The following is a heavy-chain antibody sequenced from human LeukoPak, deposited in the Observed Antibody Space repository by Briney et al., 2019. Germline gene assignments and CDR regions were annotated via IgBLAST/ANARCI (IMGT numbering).Heavy chain of an antibody. CDR2: IWYDGSNK. CDR3: ARLGSSWSFDY. Sequence: GGSLRLSCAASGFTFSSYGMNWVRQAPGKGLEWVAVIWYDGSNKYYGDSVKGRFTISRDNSKNTVSLQMNSQRVEDTAVYYCARLGSSWSFDYWGQGTLVTVSS. V-gene: IGHV3-33*01. J-gene: IGHJ4*02. CDR1: GFTFSSYG. D-gene: IGHD6-13*01.